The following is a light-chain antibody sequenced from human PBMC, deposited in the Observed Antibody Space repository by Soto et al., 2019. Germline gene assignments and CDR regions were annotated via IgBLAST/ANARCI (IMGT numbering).Light chain of an antibody. Sequence: IVLTQSPATLSLSPGDRATLSCRASQSVSSYLAWYQQKPGQAPRLLIYDASNMATGIPARFSGSGSGTDFTLIISSLEPEDFAVYYCQQRSDWPTFGQGTRLEIK. CDR2: DAS. CDR3: QQRSDWPT. J-gene: IGKJ5*01. V-gene: IGKV3-11*01. CDR1: QSVSSY.